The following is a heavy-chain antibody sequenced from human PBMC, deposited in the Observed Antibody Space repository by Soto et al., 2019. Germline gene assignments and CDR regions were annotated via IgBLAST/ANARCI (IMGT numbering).Heavy chain of an antibody. D-gene: IGHD2-8*01. Sequence: TLKGSGPVVVKPTENLPLTCTNPGFSTTTWRMGVSLVRQAPRKALEWLAHLFSDAERSYRTSLQSRLNVYEGASGAQVVLTMTNMDPVDTGTYFCVRLNADSGSHYYAMDVWGQGAAVTVSS. CDR1: GFSTTTWRMG. J-gene: IGHJ6*02. CDR3: VRLNADSGSHYYAMDV. V-gene: IGHV2-26*03. CDR2: LFSDAER.